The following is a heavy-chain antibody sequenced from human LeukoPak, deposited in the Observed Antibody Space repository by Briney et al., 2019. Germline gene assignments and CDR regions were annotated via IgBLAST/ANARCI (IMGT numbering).Heavy chain of an antibody. D-gene: IGHD3-3*01. CDR1: GGSFSGYY. Sequence: SETLSLTCAVYGGSFSGYYWSWIRQPPGKGLEWIGEINHSGSTNYNPSLKSRVTISVDTSKNQFSLKLRSVTAADTAVYYCARAPPRITIFGVGDWYFDLWGRGALVTVSS. CDR3: ARAPPRITIFGVGDWYFDL. CDR2: INHSGST. V-gene: IGHV4-34*01. J-gene: IGHJ2*01.